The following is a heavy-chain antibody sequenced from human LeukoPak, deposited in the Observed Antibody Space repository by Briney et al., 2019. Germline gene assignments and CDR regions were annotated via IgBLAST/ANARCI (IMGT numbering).Heavy chain of an antibody. Sequence: PSETLSLTCTVSGGSISSYYWSWIRQPPGKGLEWIGYIYYSGSTNYNPSLKSRVTISVDTSKNQFSLKLSSVTAADTAVYYCARAADYYDSSGYYSLFDYWGQGTLVTVSS. CDR2: IYYSGST. CDR3: ARAADYYDSSGYYSLFDY. D-gene: IGHD3-22*01. V-gene: IGHV4-59*01. CDR1: GGSISSYY. J-gene: IGHJ4*02.